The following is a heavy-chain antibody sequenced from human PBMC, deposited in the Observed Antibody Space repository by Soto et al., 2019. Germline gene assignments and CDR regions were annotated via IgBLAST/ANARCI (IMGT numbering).Heavy chain of an antibody. D-gene: IGHD3-10*01. CDR3: AMTPLWFGAKGSNWFDP. CDR1: GGSISSGDYY. V-gene: IGHV4-30-4*01. CDR2: IYYSGST. J-gene: IGHJ5*02. Sequence: PSETLSLTCTVSGGSISSGDYYWSWIRQPPGKGLEWIGYIYYSGSTYYNPSLKSQVTISVDTSKNQFSLKLSSVTAADTAVYYCAMTPLWFGAKGSNWFDPWGQGTLVTVSS.